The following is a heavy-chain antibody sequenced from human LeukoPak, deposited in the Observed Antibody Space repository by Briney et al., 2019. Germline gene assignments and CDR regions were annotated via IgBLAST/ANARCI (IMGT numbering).Heavy chain of an antibody. V-gene: IGHV4-59*01. J-gene: IGHJ4*02. D-gene: IGHD3-10*01. CDR2: IYYSGST. CDR1: GGSISSYY. CDR3: ASGYGSSGRFDY. Sequence: KPSETLSLTCTISGGSISSYYWSWIRQPPGKGLEWIGYIYYSGSTNYNPSLKSRVTISVDTSKNQFSLKLSSVTAADTAVYYCASGYGSSGRFDYWGQGTLVTVSS.